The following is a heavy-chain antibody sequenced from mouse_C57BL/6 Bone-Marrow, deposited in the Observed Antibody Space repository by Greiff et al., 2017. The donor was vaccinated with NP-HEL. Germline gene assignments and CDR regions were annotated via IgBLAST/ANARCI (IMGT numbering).Heavy chain of an antibody. CDR3: ARSWDGGDY. J-gene: IGHJ2*01. CDR1: GYTFTDYY. D-gene: IGHD4-1*01. CDR2: INPYNGGT. V-gene: IGHV1-19*01. Sequence: VQLKQSGPVLVKPGASVKMSCKASGYTFTDYYMNWVKQSHGKSLEWIGVINPYNGGTSYNQKFKGKATLTVDKSSSTAYMELNSLTSEDSAVYYCARSWDGGDYCGQGTTLTVSS.